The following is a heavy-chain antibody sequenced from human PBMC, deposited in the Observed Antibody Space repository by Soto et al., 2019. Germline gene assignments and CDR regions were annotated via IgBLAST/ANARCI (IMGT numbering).Heavy chain of an antibody. J-gene: IGHJ3*01. D-gene: IGHD2-15*01. V-gene: IGHV4-39*01. CDR1: SGSISSSSYY. CDR3: ARLAQDIVVVVAGTDAFDF. CDR2: IYYSGST. Sequence: QLQLQESGPGLVKPSETLSLTCTVSSGSISSSSYYWGWIRQPPGKGLEWIGTIYYSGSTHYNPPRKSRVTISVDTSKNQFSLKLDSVTAANTAVYYCARLAQDIVVVVAGTDAFDFWGQGPMVTVSS.